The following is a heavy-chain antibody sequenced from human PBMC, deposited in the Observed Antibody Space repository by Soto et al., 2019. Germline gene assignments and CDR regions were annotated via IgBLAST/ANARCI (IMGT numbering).Heavy chain of an antibody. CDR2: IIPIFGTA. Sequence: SVKVSCKASGGTFSSYAISWVRQAPGQGLEWMGGIIPIFGTANYAQKFQGRETITADESTSTAYMELSSLRSEDTVVYYCARERPDYDYVWGSYFGIKLPFYYFDYWGQGTLVTAPQ. CDR3: ARERPDYDYVWGSYFGIKLPFYYFDY. CDR1: GGTFSSYA. D-gene: IGHD3-16*01. V-gene: IGHV1-69*13. J-gene: IGHJ4*02.